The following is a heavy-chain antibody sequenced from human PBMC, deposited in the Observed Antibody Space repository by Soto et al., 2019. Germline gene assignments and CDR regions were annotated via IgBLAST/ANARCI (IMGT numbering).Heavy chain of an antibody. D-gene: IGHD3-16*01. Sequence: GGSLRLSCAASGFTFNKYWIHWVRQAPGEGLVWVSRINADGSTTNYADSVKGRFASSRDNAKNMLYLQMNSLRGEDTAVYYCVRGAYGAFYLDSWGQGTLVTVSS. CDR1: GFTFNKYW. CDR2: INADGSTT. J-gene: IGHJ4*02. CDR3: VRGAYGAFYLDS. V-gene: IGHV3-74*01.